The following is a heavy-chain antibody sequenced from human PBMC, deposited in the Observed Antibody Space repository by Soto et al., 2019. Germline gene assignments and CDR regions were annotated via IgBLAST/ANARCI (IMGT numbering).Heavy chain of an antibody. V-gene: IGHV6-1*01. Sequence: SQTLSLTCAISVYSVSSNSAAWNWIRQSPSRGLEWLGRTYYRSKWYKEYAASVKSRITINPDTSKNQFSLQLNSVSPEDTAVYYCARTVGWLEPWGQGSLVIVS. CDR1: VYSVSSNSAA. CDR2: TYYRSKWYK. D-gene: IGHD1-26*01. J-gene: IGHJ5*02. CDR3: ARTVGWLEP.